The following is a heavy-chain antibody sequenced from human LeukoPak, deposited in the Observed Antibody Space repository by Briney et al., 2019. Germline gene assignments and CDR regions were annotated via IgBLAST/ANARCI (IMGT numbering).Heavy chain of an antibody. CDR3: VADYGSGG. CDR2: ISWNSGSI. Sequence: GRSLRLSCAASGFTFDVYGMNWVRQAPGKGLEWVSGISWNSGSIGYADSVKGRFTISRDNAKNSLYLQMNSLRAEDTALYYCVADYGSGGWGQGTLVTVSS. V-gene: IGHV3-9*01. D-gene: IGHD3-10*01. J-gene: IGHJ4*02. CDR1: GFTFDVYG.